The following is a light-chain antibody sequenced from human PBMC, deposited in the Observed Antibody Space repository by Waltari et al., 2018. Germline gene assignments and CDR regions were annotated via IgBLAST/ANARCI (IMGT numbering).Light chain of an antibody. CDR3: QQYYSTPHT. V-gene: IGKV4-1*01. CDR2: WAS. J-gene: IGKJ3*01. Sequence: DIVMTQSPDSLAVSLGERATINCKYSQSVLYSSNNNNYLAWYQQKTGQPPKLLIYWASTRESGVPDRFSGSGSGTEFTLTISSLQAEDVAVYYCQQYYSTPHTFGPGTKVDIK. CDR1: QSVLYSSNNNNY.